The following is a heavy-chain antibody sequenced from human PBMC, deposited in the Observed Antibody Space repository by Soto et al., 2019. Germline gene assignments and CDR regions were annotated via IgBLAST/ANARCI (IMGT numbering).Heavy chain of an antibody. CDR2: IKRDGSEK. V-gene: IGHV3-7*03. CDR1: GFTFSNYW. D-gene: IGHD7-27*01. J-gene: IGHJ4*02. CDR3: WGAGTGG. Sequence: EVHLVESGGGLVQPGGSLRLSCAASGFTFSNYWMNWVRQAPGKGLEWVANIKRDGSEKYYVDSVKGRFTISRDNAKNSLSLQMNSLRAEDTAVYYCWGAGTGGWGQGTLVTVSS.